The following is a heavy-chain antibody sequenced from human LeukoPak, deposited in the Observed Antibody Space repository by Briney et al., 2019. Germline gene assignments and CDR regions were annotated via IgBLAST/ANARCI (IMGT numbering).Heavy chain of an antibody. CDR3: ARRFSTTDPFDY. J-gene: IGHJ4*02. Sequence: GESLKISCKGSEYIFTTYWIGWVRQMPEKGLEWMGIIYPGDSDGRYSPSFQGQVTISADKSISTAYLQWSSLKASDTAMYYCARRFSTTDPFDYWGQGTLVTVSS. V-gene: IGHV5-51*01. CDR1: EYIFTTYW. D-gene: IGHD4-17*01. CDR2: IYPGDSDG.